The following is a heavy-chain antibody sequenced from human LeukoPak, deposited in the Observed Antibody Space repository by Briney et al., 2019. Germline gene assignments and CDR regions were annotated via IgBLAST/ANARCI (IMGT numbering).Heavy chain of an antibody. CDR3: ASHYPGYDSGWPKGVFDP. CDR1: SGSISPYY. D-gene: IGHD6-19*01. J-gene: IGHJ5*02. V-gene: IGHV4-59*08. CDR2: TYSSGGT. Sequence: PSETLSLTCTVSSGSISPYYWSWIRQPPGKGLEWIGYTYSSGGTDFNPSLKSRVTISVHTSKNQISLKLISVTAADTAIYYCASHYPGYDSGWPKGVFDPWGQGTLVTV.